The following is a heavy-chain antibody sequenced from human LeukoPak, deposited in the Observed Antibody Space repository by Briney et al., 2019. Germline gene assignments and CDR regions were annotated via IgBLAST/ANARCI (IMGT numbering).Heavy chain of an antibody. D-gene: IGHD6-13*01. J-gene: IGHJ4*02. CDR1: GFTFSRYS. V-gene: IGHV3-30*02. CDR2: IRYDGSNK. Sequence: GGSLRLSCAASGFTFSRYSLNWVRQAPGKGLEWVAFIRYDGSNKYYADSVKGRFTISRDNSKNTLYLQMNSLRAEDAAVYYCAKDGGIAAAGMYGDYWGQGTLVTVSS. CDR3: AKDGGIAAAGMYGDY.